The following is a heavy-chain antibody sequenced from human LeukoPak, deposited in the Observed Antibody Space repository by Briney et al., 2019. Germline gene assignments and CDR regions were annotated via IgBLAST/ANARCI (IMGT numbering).Heavy chain of an antibody. V-gene: IGHV3-66*01. J-gene: IGHJ3*02. CDR2: IYSAGGT. Sequence: GGSLRLSCAASGFTVSSNYMSWVRQAPGKGLEWVSVIYSAGGTYYADSVKGRFTISRDNSKNTLYLQMNSLRAEDTAVYYCAKGALYCGGDCNDAFDIWGQGTMVTVSS. CDR3: AKGALYCGGDCNDAFDI. D-gene: IGHD2-21*02. CDR1: GFTVSSNY.